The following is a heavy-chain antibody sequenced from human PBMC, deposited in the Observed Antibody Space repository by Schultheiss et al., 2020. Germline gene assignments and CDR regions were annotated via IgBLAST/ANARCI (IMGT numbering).Heavy chain of an antibody. Sequence: GGSLRLSCAASRFTFADYVMHWGRQAPGKGLEWVSGISWNIGSIGYADSAKGRFTISRANANNSLYLQMNSLRTEDTDLYYCATDCCSSGWTATYYYYYMDVWGKGTTVTVSS. CDR1: RFTFADYV. V-gene: IGHV3-9*01. CDR3: ATDCCSSGWTATYYYYYMDV. CDR2: ISWNIGSI. J-gene: IGHJ6*03. D-gene: IGHD6-19*01.